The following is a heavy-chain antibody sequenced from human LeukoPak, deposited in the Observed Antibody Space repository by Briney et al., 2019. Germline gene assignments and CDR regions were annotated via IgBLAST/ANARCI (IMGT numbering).Heavy chain of an antibody. CDR2: ISTSGDST. D-gene: IGHD2-2*01. Sequence: GGSLRLSCAASGFTFNNYAMTWVRQAPGKGLEWVSTISTSGDSTYYADSVKGRFTISRDNSKNTLYLQMNSLAAEDTALHYCARARYCSSTSCSLDYWGQGTLVTVSS. J-gene: IGHJ4*02. CDR3: ARARYCSSTSCSLDY. V-gene: IGHV3-23*01. CDR1: GFTFNNYA.